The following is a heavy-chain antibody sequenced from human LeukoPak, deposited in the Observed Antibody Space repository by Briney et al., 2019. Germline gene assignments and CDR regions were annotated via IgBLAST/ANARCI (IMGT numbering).Heavy chain of an antibody. V-gene: IGHV4-34*01. CDR2: INHSGST. CDR1: GGSFSGYY. J-gene: IGHJ4*02. CDR3: ARGGIAAAPKYFDY. Sequence: PSETLSLTCAVYGGSFSGYYWSWLRQPPGKGLEWIGEINHSGSTNYNPSLKSRVTISVDTSKNQFSLKLSSVTAADTAVYYCARGGIAAAPKYFDYWGQGTLVTVSS. D-gene: IGHD6-13*01.